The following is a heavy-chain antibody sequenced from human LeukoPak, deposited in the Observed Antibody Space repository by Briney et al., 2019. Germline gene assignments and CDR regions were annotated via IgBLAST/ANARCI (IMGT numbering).Heavy chain of an antibody. V-gene: IGHV3-23*01. Sequence: PGGSLRLACVASGFTFSNDAMSWVRQAPGEGLEWVSAITGSGGSTSYAASVKGRFTISRDNSKNTLYLQMNRLRAEDTAIYYCARDHGYYYDSRSSYYNQNWFDPWGQGTLVTGSS. CDR3: ARDHGYYYDSRSSYYNQNWFDP. CDR2: ITGSGGST. D-gene: IGHD3-10*01. CDR1: GFTFSNDA. J-gene: IGHJ5*02.